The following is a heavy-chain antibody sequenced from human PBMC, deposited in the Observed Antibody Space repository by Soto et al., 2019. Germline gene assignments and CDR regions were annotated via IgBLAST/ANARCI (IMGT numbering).Heavy chain of an antibody. CDR1: GYTFINYA. Sequence: QVQLVQSGPEVKKPGASVKVSCKASGYTFINYAITWVRQAPGQGLEWMGWINTYNGNTHYAENLQGRATMTTDTSTNTAYMAVRSLRSDDPAVYYCAKSPRGDMATHWGQCTRVTVSS. V-gene: IGHV1-18*01. J-gene: IGHJ1*01. D-gene: IGHD5-12*01. CDR2: INTYNGNT. CDR3: AKSPRGDMATH.